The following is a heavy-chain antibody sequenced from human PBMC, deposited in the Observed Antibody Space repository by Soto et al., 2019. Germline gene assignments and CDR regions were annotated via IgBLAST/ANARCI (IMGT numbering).Heavy chain of an antibody. Sequence: EVQLLESGGGLVQPGGSLRLSCAASGFTFSSYAMSWVHQAPGKGLEWVSAISGSGGSTYYADSVKGRFTISRDNSKNTLYLQMNSLRAEDTAVYYCATLIDEIYGDYVVSWGQGTMVTVSS. D-gene: IGHD4-17*01. CDR1: GFTFSSYA. J-gene: IGHJ3*01. V-gene: IGHV3-23*01. CDR3: ATLIDEIYGDYVVS. CDR2: ISGSGGST.